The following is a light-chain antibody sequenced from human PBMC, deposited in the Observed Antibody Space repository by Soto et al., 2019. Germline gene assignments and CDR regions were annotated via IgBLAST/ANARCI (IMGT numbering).Light chain of an antibody. CDR3: QQYNSYPIT. CDR1: QGISSW. Sequence: DIQMTQSPSTLSASVGDTVTVTGRASQGISSWLAWYQQKPGKAPKLLIYDASNLESGVPSRFSGSGSGTEFTLTISSLQPDDFATYYCQQYNSYPITFGQGTRLEIK. J-gene: IGKJ5*01. V-gene: IGKV1-5*01. CDR2: DAS.